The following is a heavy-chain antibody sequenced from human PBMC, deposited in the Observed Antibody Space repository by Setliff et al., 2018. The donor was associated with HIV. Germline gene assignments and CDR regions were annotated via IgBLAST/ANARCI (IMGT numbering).Heavy chain of an antibody. J-gene: IGHJ4*02. Sequence: ASVKVSCKASGYTFTSYGISWVRQAPGQGLEWMGWISAYNGNTNYAQKLQGRVTMTTDTSTSTAYMELRSLRSDDTVVYYCARDRGIAARGIFDYWGQGTLVTVPS. CDR3: ARDRGIAARGIFDY. V-gene: IGHV1-18*01. CDR2: ISAYNGNT. CDR1: GYTFTSYG. D-gene: IGHD6-6*01.